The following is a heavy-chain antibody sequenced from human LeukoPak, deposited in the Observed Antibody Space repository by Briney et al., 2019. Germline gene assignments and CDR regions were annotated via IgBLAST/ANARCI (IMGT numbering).Heavy chain of an antibody. V-gene: IGHV3-74*01. J-gene: IGHJ4*02. D-gene: IGHD5/OR15-5a*01. CDR1: GFTFSTYW. CDR2: INTDGSSA. Sequence: GGSLRLSCAASGFTFSTYWMHWVRQAPGKGLVWVSHINTDGSSATYADSVKGRFTISRDNAKNTLYLQMNSLRPEDTAVYYCARDVLRRGQGILVTVSS. CDR3: ARDVLR.